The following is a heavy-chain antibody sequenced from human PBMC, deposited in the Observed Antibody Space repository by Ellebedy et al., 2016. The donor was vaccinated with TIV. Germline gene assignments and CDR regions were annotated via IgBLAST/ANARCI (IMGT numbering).Heavy chain of an antibody. CDR1: GYSFTSYF. D-gene: IGHD3-10*01. CDR2: IYPEDSDT. V-gene: IGHV5-51*01. J-gene: IGHJ5*02. CDR3: ARLFSPTNYYGSVRFDP. Sequence: GESLKISXKGSGYSFTSYFIGWVRQMPGKGLEWMAIIYPEDSDTRYSPSFQGRVTISADNSINTAYLQWSSLKASDTAMYYCARLFSPTNYYGSVRFDPWGQGTLVTVSS.